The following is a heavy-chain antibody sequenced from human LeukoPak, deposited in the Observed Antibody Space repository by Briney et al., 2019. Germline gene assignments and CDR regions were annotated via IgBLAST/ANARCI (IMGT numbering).Heavy chain of an antibody. J-gene: IGHJ4*02. Sequence: ASVKVSCKVSGYTLTELSMHWVRQAPGKGLEWMGGFDPEDGETIYAQKFQGRVTMTEDTSTDTAYMELSSLRSEDTAVYYCAGDYYDSSAVSYWGQGTLVTVSS. CDR1: GYTLTELS. CDR2: FDPEDGET. D-gene: IGHD3-22*01. CDR3: AGDYYDSSAVSY. V-gene: IGHV1-24*01.